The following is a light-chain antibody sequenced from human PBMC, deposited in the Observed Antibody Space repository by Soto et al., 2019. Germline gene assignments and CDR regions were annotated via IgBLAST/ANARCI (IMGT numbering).Light chain of an antibody. V-gene: IGLV2-23*02. CDR1: SGDVGSYNL. J-gene: IGLJ2*01. CDR2: EVN. Sequence: QSVLTQPASVSGSPGQSITISCTGTSGDVGSYNLVSWYQQHPGKAPKLMIYEVNKRPSGVSNRFSGSKSGNTASLTISGLQAEDEADYYCSSYAGSIILVFGGGTKLTVL. CDR3: SSYAGSIILV.